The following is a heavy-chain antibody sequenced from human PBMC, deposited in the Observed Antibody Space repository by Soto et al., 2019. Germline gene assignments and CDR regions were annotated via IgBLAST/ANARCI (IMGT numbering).Heavy chain of an antibody. J-gene: IGHJ6*02. CDR3: ARVEAVAGLYNSHGLDV. D-gene: IGHD6-19*01. CDR2: IVPIFGTT. V-gene: IGHV1-69*12. Sequence: QVQLVQSGAEVKKPGSSVKVSCKVSGGTFSNYAIDWVRLAPGHGLEWMGGIVPIFGTTYYTQKFQGRATINADDSTSTAYLELSRLRSENTAIYYCARVEAVAGLYNSHGLDVWGQGTAGTVSS. CDR1: GGTFSNYA.